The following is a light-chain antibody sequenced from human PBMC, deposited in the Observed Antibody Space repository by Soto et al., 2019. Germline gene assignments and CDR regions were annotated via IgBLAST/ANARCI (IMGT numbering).Light chain of an antibody. CDR3: CSYAGTKHYV. CDR1: SSDIGRYEF. CDR2: EVT. Sequence: QSVLTQPPPASGSLGQSVTISCTGTSSDIGRYEFVSWYQHHPGKAPKLIISEVTERPSGVPDRFSGSKSGNTASLTVSGLQADDEADYFCCSYAGTKHYVFGTGTKVTVL. J-gene: IGLJ1*01. V-gene: IGLV2-8*01.